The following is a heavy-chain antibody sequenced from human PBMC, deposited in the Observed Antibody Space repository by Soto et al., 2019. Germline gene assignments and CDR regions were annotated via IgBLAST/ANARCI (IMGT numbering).Heavy chain of an antibody. D-gene: IGHD6-19*01. CDR3: ARDYHSGGAFDI. J-gene: IGHJ3*02. CDR1: GGSISSYY. CDR2: IYYSGST. Sequence: SETLSLTCTVSGGSISSYYWSWIRQPPGKGLELIGYIYYSGSTNYNPSLKSRVTISVDTSKNQFSLKLSSVTAADTAVYYCARDYHSGGAFDIWGQGTMVTVSS. V-gene: IGHV4-59*01.